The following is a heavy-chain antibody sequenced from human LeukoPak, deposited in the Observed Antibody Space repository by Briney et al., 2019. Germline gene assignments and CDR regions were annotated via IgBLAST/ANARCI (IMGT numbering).Heavy chain of an antibody. D-gene: IGHD2-2*02. Sequence: SETLSLTCTVSGGSISYYYWSWIRQSPGKGLEWIGYIYYSGTTNYNPSLKSRVTISVDTSKNQFSLKLSSVTAADTAVYYCARGKVAYCSSTSCYTHYYYYMDVWGKGTTVTVSS. CDR1: GGSISYYY. J-gene: IGHJ6*03. CDR3: ARGKVAYCSSTSCYTHYYYYMDV. V-gene: IGHV4-59*12. CDR2: IYYSGTT.